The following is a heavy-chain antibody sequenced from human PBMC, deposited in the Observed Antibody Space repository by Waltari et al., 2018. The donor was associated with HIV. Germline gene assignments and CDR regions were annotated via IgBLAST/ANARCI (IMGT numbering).Heavy chain of an antibody. J-gene: IGHJ4*02. Sequence: EVQLVESGGCLVKPGVSLRLPCAASGFTFLTAMLPWVRPAPGNGWEWVGSIKSKTVVGTTDYAAPVKGRFNISRDDSKNTLYLQMNSLKTEDTAVYYCTTDDPQLAGAVYWGQGTLVTVSS. D-gene: IGHD6-6*01. CDR2: IKSKTVVGTT. V-gene: IGHV3-15*01. CDR3: TTDDPQLAGAVY. CDR1: GFTFLTAM.